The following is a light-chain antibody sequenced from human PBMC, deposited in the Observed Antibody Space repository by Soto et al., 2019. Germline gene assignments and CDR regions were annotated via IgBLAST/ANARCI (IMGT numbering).Light chain of an antibody. V-gene: IGKV3-20*01. CDR2: GTS. CDR1: QSVSSTY. J-gene: IGKJ1*01. Sequence: EIVLTQFPGTLSLSPGERATLSCRASQSVSSTYLAWYQQKPGQAPRLLFYGTSSRATGIPDRFSGRGSGTDFTLTISRLEPEDFAMYYCQQYGSSPRTFGQGTKVEIK. CDR3: QQYGSSPRT.